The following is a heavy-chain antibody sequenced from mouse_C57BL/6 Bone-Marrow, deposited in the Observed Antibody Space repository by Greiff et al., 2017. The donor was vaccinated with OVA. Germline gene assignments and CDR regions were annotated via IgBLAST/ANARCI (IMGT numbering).Heavy chain of an antibody. CDR1: GYTFTDYY. CDR3: AREGIDGYADY. CDR2: INPNNGGT. V-gene: IGHV1-26*01. J-gene: IGHJ2*01. Sequence: EVQLQQSGPELVKPGASVKISCKASGYTFTDYYMNWVKQSHGKSLEWIGDINPNNGGTSYNQKFKGKATLTVDKSSSTAYMELRSLTSEDSAVYYCAREGIDGYADYWGQGTTLTVSS. D-gene: IGHD2-2*01.